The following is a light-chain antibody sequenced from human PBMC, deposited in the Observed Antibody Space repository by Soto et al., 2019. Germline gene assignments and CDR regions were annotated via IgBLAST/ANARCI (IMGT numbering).Light chain of an antibody. J-gene: IGKJ3*01. CDR2: WSS. CDR3: MQALQTPLT. CDR1: QSLLHSNGYTY. V-gene: IGKV2-28*01. Sequence: DIVMTQSPLSLSVTPGEPASISCTSSQSLLHSNGYTYLDWYLQKPGQSPQLLIYWSSNRASGVPDRFSVSGSGTDFTLKISRVEAEDVGVYYCMQALQTPLTFGPGTKVD.